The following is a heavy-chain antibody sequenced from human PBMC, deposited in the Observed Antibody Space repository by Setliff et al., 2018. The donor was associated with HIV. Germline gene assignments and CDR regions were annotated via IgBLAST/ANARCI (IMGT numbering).Heavy chain of an antibody. J-gene: IGHJ5*02. CDR2: IYYSGST. CDR1: GGSISSSSYY. V-gene: IGHV4-39*01. CDR3: ARLRREEQWLVRGWFDP. Sequence: LSLTCTVSGGSISSSSYYWGWIRQPPGKGLEWIGSIYYSGSTYYNPSLKSRVTISVDTSRNQFSLKLSSVTAADTAVYYCARLRREEQWLVRGWFDPWGQGTLVTVS. D-gene: IGHD6-19*01.